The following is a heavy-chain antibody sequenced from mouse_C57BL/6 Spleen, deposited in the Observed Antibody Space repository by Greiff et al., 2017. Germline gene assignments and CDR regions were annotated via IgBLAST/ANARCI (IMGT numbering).Heavy chain of an antibody. CDR3: ASYSSGSGAMDY. CDR1: GYTFTSYW. CDR2: INPSNGGT. D-gene: IGHD3-2*02. Sequence: QVQLQQPGPELVKPGASVKLSCKASGYTFTSYWMHWVKQRPGQGLEWIGNINPSNGGTNYNEKFKSKATLTVDKSSSTAYMQLSSLTSEDSAVYYCASYSSGSGAMDYWGQGTSVTVSS. V-gene: IGHV1-53*01. J-gene: IGHJ4*01.